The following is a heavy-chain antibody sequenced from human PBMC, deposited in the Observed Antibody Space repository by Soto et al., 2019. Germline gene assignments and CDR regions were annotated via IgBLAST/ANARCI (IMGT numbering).Heavy chain of an antibody. J-gene: IGHJ5*02. CDR3: ARLSRDYDILTGYYFSWFDP. Sequence: QVQLQESGPGLVKPSETLSLTCTVSGGSVSSGSYYWSWIRQPPGKGLEWTGYIYYSGSTNYNPSLKSRVTIPVDTSKNQFSRRRSSVTAADTAVYYCARLSRDYDILTGYYFSWFDPWGQGTLVTVSS. D-gene: IGHD3-9*01. CDR2: IYYSGST. CDR1: GGSVSSGSYY. V-gene: IGHV4-61*01.